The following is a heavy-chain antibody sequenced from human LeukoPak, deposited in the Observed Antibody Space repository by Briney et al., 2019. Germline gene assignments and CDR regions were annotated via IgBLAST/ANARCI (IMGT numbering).Heavy chain of an antibody. D-gene: IGHD2-2*01. CDR3: ARGYCSSTSCPKVGPDY. V-gene: IGHV4-34*01. J-gene: IGHJ4*02. CDR2: INHSGST. CDR1: GGSFSGYY. Sequence: SETLSLTCAVYGGSFSGYYWSWIRQPPGKGLEWIGEINHSGSTNYNPSLKSRVTISVDTSKNQFSLKLSSVTAADTAVYYCARGYCSSTSCPKVGPDYWGQGTLGTVSS.